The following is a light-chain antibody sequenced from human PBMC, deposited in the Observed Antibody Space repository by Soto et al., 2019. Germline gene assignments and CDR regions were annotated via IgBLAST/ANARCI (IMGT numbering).Light chain of an antibody. CDR2: DTS. V-gene: IGKV3-11*01. J-gene: IGKJ5*01. CDR1: QSVSSY. CDR3: QQRQYWPPIT. Sequence: VLTQSPATLSLPPGERATLSCRASQSVSSYLAWYQQKPGQAPRLLIYDTSNRATGVPARFSGSGSGTDFTLTISSLEPEDCAIYYCQQRQYWPPITFGQGTRLEI.